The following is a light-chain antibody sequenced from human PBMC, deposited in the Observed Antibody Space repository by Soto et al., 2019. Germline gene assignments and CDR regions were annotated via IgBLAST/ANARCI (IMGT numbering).Light chain of an antibody. V-gene: IGKV3-11*01. CDR1: QSVSSY. CDR3: QHYGRSPS. CDR2: DAS. Sequence: EIVLTQSPATLSLSPGERATLSCRASQSVSSYLAWYQQKPGQAPTLLIYDASNRATGIPARFSGSGSGTNFTLTINKVEPEDSAVYYCQHYGRSPSFGQGTKVDIK. J-gene: IGKJ1*01.